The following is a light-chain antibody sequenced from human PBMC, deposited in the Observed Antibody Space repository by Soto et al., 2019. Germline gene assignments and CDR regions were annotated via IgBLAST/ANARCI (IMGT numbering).Light chain of an antibody. J-gene: IGKJ3*01. CDR2: DAS. Sequence: DIQRTQSPSSLSASVGDRVTITCQASQDISNYLNWYQHKPGKPPKLLIYDASNLETGVPSRFSGSGSGTDFTFTISSLQTEDVATYYCQQYEDLPLSFGPGTKVDF. CDR3: QQYEDLPLS. V-gene: IGKV1-33*01. CDR1: QDISNY.